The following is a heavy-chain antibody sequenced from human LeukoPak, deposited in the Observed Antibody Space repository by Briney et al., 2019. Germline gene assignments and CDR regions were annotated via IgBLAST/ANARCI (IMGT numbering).Heavy chain of an antibody. Sequence: PWGSLRLSCAASGFTVSSYSMNWVRHAPGKGLEWVSSLNSSSSYIYYADSVKGRFTISRDNAKNSLYLQMNSLRAEDTAVYYCARAYSSSWYVARNWGQGTLVTVSS. V-gene: IGHV3-21*01. D-gene: IGHD6-13*01. CDR3: ARAYSSSWYVARN. J-gene: IGHJ4*02. CDR1: GFTVSSYS. CDR2: LNSSSSYI.